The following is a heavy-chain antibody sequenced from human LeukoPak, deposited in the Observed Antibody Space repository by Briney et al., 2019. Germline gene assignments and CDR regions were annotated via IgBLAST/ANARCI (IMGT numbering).Heavy chain of an antibody. J-gene: IGHJ3*02. CDR2: INIDGSST. CDR1: EFSVGSNY. D-gene: IGHD6-6*01. Sequence: GGSLRLSCAASEFSVGSNYMTWVRQAPGKGLQWVSRINIDGSSTIYADSVKGRFTISRDNAKNTLYLQKNSLRAEDTAVYYCASLFLCYGCSSSSHNFNIWGQGTMVTVSS. CDR3: ASLFLCYGCSSSSHNFNI. V-gene: IGHV3-74*01.